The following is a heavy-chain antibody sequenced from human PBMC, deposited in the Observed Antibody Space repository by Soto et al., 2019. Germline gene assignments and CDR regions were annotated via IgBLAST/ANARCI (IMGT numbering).Heavy chain of an antibody. D-gene: IGHD1-26*01. Sequence: SETRSLTCTVSGGSISSGGYYWSWIRQHPGKGLEWIGYIYYSGSTYYNPSLKSRVTISVHTSKNQFSLKLSSVTAADTAVYYCARDFGSLGATIDYWGQGTLVTVSS. J-gene: IGHJ4*02. CDR1: GGSISSGGYY. V-gene: IGHV4-31*02. CDR3: ARDFGSLGATIDY. CDR2: IYYSGST.